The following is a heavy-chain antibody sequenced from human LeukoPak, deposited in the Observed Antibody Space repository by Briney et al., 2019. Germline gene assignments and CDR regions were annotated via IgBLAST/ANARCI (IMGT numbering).Heavy chain of an antibody. CDR1: GGSISSGDYY. CDR2: IFYSGST. Sequence: SETLSLTCTVSGGSISSGDYYWSWIRQPPGQGLEWIGYIFYSGSTYYNPSLKSRLTISVDTSKSQFSLKVSSVTAADTAVYYCARRWSGENLFDYWGQGALVTVSS. J-gene: IGHJ4*02. D-gene: IGHD3-10*01. V-gene: IGHV4-30-4*01. CDR3: ARRWSGENLFDY.